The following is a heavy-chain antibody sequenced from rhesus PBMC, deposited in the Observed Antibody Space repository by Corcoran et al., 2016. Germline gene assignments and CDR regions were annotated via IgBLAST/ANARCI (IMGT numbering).Heavy chain of an antibody. V-gene: IGHV4-122*02. J-gene: IGHJ4*01. CDR2: ITYSGST. CDR1: GGSISSGSYY. CDR3: AREGTVADDY. D-gene: IGHD4-29*01. Sequence: QVQLQESGPGLVKPSETLSLTCAVSGGSISSGSYYWSWIRQPPGKGLEWIGYITYSGSTSYNPSLKSRVTISRDTSKNQCSLKLSSVTTADTAVYYCAREGTVADDYWGQGVLVTVSS.